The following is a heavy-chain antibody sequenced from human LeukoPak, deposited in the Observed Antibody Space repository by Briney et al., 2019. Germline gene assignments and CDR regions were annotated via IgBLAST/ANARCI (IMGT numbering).Heavy chain of an antibody. CDR3: ARGQRFSRLSNWFDP. J-gene: IGHJ5*02. CDR2: INHSGST. D-gene: IGHD3-3*01. V-gene: IGHV4-34*01. CDR1: GGSFSGYY. Sequence: SETLSLTCAVYGGSFSGYYWSWIRQPPGKGLEWIGEINHSGSTNYNPSLKSRVTISVDTSKNQFSLKLSSVTAADTAVYYCARGQRFSRLSNWFDPWGQGTLVTASS.